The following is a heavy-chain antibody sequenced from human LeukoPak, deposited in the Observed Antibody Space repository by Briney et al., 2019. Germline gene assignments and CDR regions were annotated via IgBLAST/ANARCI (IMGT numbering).Heavy chain of an antibody. CDR2: IIPIFGTA. J-gene: IGHJ4*02. CDR3: ARGVYYYDSSGYYSR. D-gene: IGHD3-22*01. CDR1: GGTFSSYA. V-gene: IGHV1-69*01. Sequence: SVKVSCKASGGTFSSYAISWVRQAPGQGLEWMGGIIPIFGTANYAQKFQGRVTITADESTSTAYMELSSLRSEDTAVYYCARGVYYYDSSGYYSRWGQGTLVTVSS.